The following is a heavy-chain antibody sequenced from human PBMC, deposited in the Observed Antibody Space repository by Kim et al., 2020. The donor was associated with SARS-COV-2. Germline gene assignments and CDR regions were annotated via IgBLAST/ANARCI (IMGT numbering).Heavy chain of an antibody. V-gene: IGHV7-4-1*02. J-gene: IGHJ6*02. CDR2: INTNTGNP. CDR1: GYTFTKFA. CDR3: ARGQELWLRNYYYGLDV. D-gene: IGHD3-16*01. Sequence: ASVKVSCKASGYTFTKFAMNWVRQAPGQGLEWMGWINTNTGNPTYAQGFTGRFVFSLDTSVSTAYLQISSLKAEDTAVYYCARGQELWLRNYYYGLDVWGQGTTVTVSS.